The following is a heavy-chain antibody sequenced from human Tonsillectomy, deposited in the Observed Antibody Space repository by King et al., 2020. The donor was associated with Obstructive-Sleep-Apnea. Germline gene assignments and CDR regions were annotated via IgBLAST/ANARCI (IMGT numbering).Heavy chain of an antibody. CDR1: GVSLTTSGMC. J-gene: IGHJ4*02. D-gene: IGHD6-19*01. V-gene: IGHV2-70*11. Sequence: VTLKESGPPLVKPKQNLTLTCTFSGVSLTTSGMCVCWLLQPPGKALGWLARVDWEDEKYYRPTLRERHTISQDSSKNQVVLTMTNMDPVDTATYFCARVRWAGTSFDYWGQGTLVTVSS. CDR3: ARVRWAGTSFDY. CDR2: VDWEDEK.